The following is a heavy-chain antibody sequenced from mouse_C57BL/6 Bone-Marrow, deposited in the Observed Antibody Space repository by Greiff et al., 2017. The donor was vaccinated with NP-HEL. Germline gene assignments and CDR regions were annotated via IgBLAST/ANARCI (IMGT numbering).Heavy chain of an antibody. CDR3: ARILGNPMTDAMDY. V-gene: IGHV1-22*01. J-gene: IGHJ4*01. Sequence: VQLKQSGPELVKPGASVKMSCKASGYTFTDYNMHWVKQSHGKSLEWIGYINPNNGGTSYNQKFKGKATLTVNKSSSTAYMELRSLTSEDSAVYYCARILGNPMTDAMDYWGQGTSVTVSS. CDR1: GYTFTDYN. D-gene: IGHD2-1*01. CDR2: INPNNGGT.